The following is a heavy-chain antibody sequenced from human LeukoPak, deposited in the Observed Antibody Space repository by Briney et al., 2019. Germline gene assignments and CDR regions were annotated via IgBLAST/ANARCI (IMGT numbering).Heavy chain of an antibody. Sequence: PSETLSLTCAVYGGSFSGYYWSWIRQPPGKGLEWIGEINHSGSTNYNPSLKSRVTISVDTSKNQFSLKLSSVTAADTAVYYCARSDTAMVTNYWGQGTLVTASS. V-gene: IGHV4-34*01. CDR3: ARSDTAMVTNY. CDR1: GGSFSGYY. J-gene: IGHJ4*02. CDR2: INHSGST. D-gene: IGHD5-18*01.